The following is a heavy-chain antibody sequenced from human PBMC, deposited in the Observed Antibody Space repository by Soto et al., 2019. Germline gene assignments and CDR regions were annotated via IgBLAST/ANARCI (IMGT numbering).Heavy chain of an antibody. CDR1: GGTFSSYA. Sequence: SVKVSCKASGGTFSSYAISWVRQAPGQGLEWMGGIIPIFGTANYAQKFQGRVTITADKSTSTAYMELSSLRSEDTAVYYCARGGGGGSYHCYFDYWGQGTLVTVSS. CDR2: IIPIFGTA. V-gene: IGHV1-69*06. D-gene: IGHD2-15*01. J-gene: IGHJ4*02. CDR3: ARGGGGGSYHCYFDY.